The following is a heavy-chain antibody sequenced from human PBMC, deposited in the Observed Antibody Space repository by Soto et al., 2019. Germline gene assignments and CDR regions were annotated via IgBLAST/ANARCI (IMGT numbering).Heavy chain of an antibody. CDR1: GVTFSNAA. V-gene: IGHV1-69*01. Sequence: VQVVQSEAEAKQPGSSVKLSCKVSGVTFSNAAFSWVRQAPGQGLEWMGGIIPIFGGAKYAQKFQARVNITADEMTDILYMEVTSLRSDDTVCYLCARDGEYRHQAGTTGYFGMDVWGQGTTVTVSS. CDR2: IIPIFGGA. CDR3: ARDGEYRHQAGTTGYFGMDV. J-gene: IGHJ6*02. D-gene: IGHD1-1*01.